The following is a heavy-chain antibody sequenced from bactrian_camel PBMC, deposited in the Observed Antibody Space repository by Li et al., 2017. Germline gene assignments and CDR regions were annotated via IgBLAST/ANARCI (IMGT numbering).Heavy chain of an antibody. CDR1: GNRYSMLC. Sequence: HVQLVESGGDLVRPGGSLRLSCAASGNRYSMLCMGWFRQVPGREREEVAIIDSAGTTRYTGSVKGRFTLSKDNGKDLVYLQMNSLKPEDTAVYYCARGEPASFGYWGQGTQVTVS. CDR3: ARGEPASFGY. D-gene: IGHD3*01. V-gene: IGHV3S53*01. CDR2: IDSAGTT. J-gene: IGHJ6*01.